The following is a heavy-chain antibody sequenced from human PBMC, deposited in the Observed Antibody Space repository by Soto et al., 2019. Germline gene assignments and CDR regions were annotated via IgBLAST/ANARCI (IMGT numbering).Heavy chain of an antibody. Sequence: QVQLVQSGAEVKKPGSSVKVSCKASGGTFSNYAISWVRQAPGQGLEWMGGIIPMFGTTKYTQKFQGRVTITADKSTSTAYMELSSLRSEDTAVYYCARAPPYGDRGLWYFDLWGRGTLVTVSS. CDR2: IIPMFGTT. V-gene: IGHV1-69*14. CDR3: ARAPPYGDRGLWYFDL. CDR1: GGTFSNYA. J-gene: IGHJ2*01. D-gene: IGHD4-17*01.